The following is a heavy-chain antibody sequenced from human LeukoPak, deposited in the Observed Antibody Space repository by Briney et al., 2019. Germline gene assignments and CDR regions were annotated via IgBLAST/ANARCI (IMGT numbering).Heavy chain of an antibody. V-gene: IGHV3-33*01. J-gene: IGHJ4*02. Sequence: GGSLRLSCAASGFIFSNYGMPWVRQAPGKGLRWVAVVWYDGSNKYYADSVKGRFTISRDNSKNMLYLQMNSLRAEDTAVYYCARDPSLRVTLDYWGQGTLVTVSS. CDR1: GFIFSNYG. D-gene: IGHD5/OR15-5a*01. CDR3: ARDPSLRVTLDY. CDR2: VWYDGSNK.